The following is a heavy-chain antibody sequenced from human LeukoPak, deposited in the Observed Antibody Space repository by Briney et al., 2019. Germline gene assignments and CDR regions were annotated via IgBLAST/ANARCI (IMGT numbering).Heavy chain of an antibody. CDR1: GGSISSYY. Sequence: SETLSLTCTVSGGSISSYYWSWIRQPPGKGLEWIGYIYYSGSTNYNPSLKSRVTIPVDTSKNQFSLKLSSVTAADTAVYYCAGIQYSSGWYYYYGMDVWGQGTTVTVSS. V-gene: IGHV4-59*08. CDR3: AGIQYSSGWYYYYGMDV. CDR2: IYYSGST. D-gene: IGHD6-19*01. J-gene: IGHJ6*02.